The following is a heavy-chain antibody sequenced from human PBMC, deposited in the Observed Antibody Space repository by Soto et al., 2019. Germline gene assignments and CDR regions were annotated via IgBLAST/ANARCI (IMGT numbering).Heavy chain of an antibody. CDR3: ARLGVTTSVYYYTMDV. Sequence: ASEKVSCKASGFGLINYGFTWVRQAPGQGLEWMGWISAYNGNTIYAQNLQGRLTMTRDTSTSTAYMELRSLRSDDTAVYYCARLGVTTSVYYYTMDVWGQGTTVTVSS. V-gene: IGHV1-18*04. D-gene: IGHD4-4*01. J-gene: IGHJ6*02. CDR1: GFGLINYG. CDR2: ISAYNGNT.